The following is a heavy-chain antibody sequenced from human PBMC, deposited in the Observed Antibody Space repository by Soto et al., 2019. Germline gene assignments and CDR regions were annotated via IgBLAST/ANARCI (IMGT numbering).Heavy chain of an antibody. D-gene: IGHD3-3*01. CDR1: GYTFTSYY. V-gene: IGHV1-46*03. CDR2: INPSGGST. Sequence: VSVKVSCKASGYTFTSYYMHWVRQAPGQGLEWMGIINPSGGSTSYAQKFQGRVTMTRDTSTSTVYMELSSLRSEDTAVYYCARGSITIFGVVDYYYYYYMDVWGKGTTVTVSS. J-gene: IGHJ6*03. CDR3: ARGSITIFGVVDYYYYYYMDV.